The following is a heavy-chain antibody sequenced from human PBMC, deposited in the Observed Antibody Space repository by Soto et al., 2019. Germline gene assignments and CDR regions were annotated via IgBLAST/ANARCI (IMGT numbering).Heavy chain of an antibody. Sequence: SETLSLTCTVSGGSISSYYWSWIRQPAGRGLEWIGRIYSTGSNKYNPSLKSRVTMSVDTSKSQFSLKLTSVTAADTAVYYCARTLMCSSTTCYYALDVWGQGTAVTVSS. V-gene: IGHV4-4*07. J-gene: IGHJ6*02. CDR1: GGSISSYY. D-gene: IGHD2-2*01. CDR2: IYSTGSN. CDR3: ARTLMCSSTTCYYALDV.